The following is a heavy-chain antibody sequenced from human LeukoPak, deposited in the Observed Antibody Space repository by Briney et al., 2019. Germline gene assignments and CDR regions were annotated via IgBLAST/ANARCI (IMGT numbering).Heavy chain of an antibody. D-gene: IGHD6-13*01. V-gene: IGHV3-23*01. CDR1: GFTFTSYA. CDR3: AKPRPSYSSSWYDH. J-gene: IGHJ5*02. CDR2: ISGSGGST. Sequence: GGSLRLSCAASGFTFTSYAMSWVRQAPGKGLEWVSAISGSGGSTYYADSVKGRFTISRDNSKNTLYLQMNSLRAEDTAVYYCAKPRPSYSSSWYDHWGQGTLVTVS.